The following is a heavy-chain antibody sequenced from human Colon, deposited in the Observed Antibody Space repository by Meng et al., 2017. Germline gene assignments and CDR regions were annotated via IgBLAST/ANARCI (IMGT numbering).Heavy chain of an antibody. CDR1: GDSSGSDIW. V-gene: IGHV4-4*02. CDR2: VYHRGDT. D-gene: IGHD1-1*01. J-gene: IGHJ4*02. Sequence: GALQGRGPGLVTSSATLAPTCTVSGDSSGSDIWWSWVRQPPGKGLEWIGEVYHRGDTNYNPSLKSRVDISVDKSKNQFYLSLFSVTAADTAVYYCGRDQGRELVNHWGQGTLVTVSS. CDR3: GRDQGRELVNH.